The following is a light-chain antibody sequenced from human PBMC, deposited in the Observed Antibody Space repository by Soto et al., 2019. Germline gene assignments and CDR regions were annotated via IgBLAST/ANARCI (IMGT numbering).Light chain of an antibody. Sequence: EIVLTQSPATLSLSPGERATLSCRASQSVSSYLAWYQQKPGQAPRLLIYDASNRATGIPARFSGSGSGTDIMLTISILEPEDFAVYCCQPRSQLHSLTFGGGTKVEIK. CDR2: DAS. CDR1: QSVSSY. J-gene: IGKJ4*01. V-gene: IGKV3-11*01. CDR3: QPRSQLHSLT.